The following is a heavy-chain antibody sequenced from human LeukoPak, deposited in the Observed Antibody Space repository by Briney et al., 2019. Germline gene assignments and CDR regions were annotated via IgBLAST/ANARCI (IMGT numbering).Heavy chain of an antibody. J-gene: IGHJ4*02. V-gene: IGHV3-30*04. CDR2: ISYGGSNK. Sequence: PGGSLRLSCAASGFTFSSYAMHWVRQAPGKGLEWVAVISYGGSNKYYADSVKGRFTISRDNSKNTLYLQMNSLRAEDTAVYYCARDSAFARDSGSQLFDYWGQGTLVAVSS. CDR1: GFTFSSYA. D-gene: IGHD3-10*01. CDR3: ARDSAFARDSGSQLFDY.